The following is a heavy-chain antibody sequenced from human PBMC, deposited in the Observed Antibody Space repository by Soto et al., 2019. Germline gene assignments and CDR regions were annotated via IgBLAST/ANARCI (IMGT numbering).Heavy chain of an antibody. CDR3: SRGILV. V-gene: IGHV4-31*03. Sequence: QVQLQESGPGLVKPSQTLSLTCTVSGGSINSGGYCWSWIRQHPGKGLDWIGCISYGGSTSYNPSLQGRVTISVDTSKNQFSLKLPSVTAADTAVYYCSRGILVWGQGALITVSS. CDR2: ISYGGST. D-gene: IGHD5-18*01. CDR1: GGSINSGGYC. J-gene: IGHJ4*02.